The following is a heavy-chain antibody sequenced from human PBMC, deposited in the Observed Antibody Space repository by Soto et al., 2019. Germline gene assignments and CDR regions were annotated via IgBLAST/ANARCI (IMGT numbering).Heavy chain of an antibody. CDR3: ARQYGGSYEDY. CDR2: IYYSGST. Sequence: SDTLSLTWTVYGGSISSYYWSWIRQPPGKGLEWIGYIYYSGSTNYNPSLKSRVTISVDTSKNQFSLKLSSVTAADTAVYYCARQYGGSYEDYWGQGTLVTVSS. CDR1: GGSISSYY. V-gene: IGHV4-59*08. J-gene: IGHJ4*01. D-gene: IGHD1-26*01.